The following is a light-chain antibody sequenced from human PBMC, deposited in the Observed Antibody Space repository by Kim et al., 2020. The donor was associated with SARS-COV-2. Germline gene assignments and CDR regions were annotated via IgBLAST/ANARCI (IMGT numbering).Light chain of an antibody. J-gene: IGLJ3*02. CDR2: GNS. V-gene: IGLV1-40*01. CDR3: QSYDSSLRGV. CDR1: SSNIGAGYD. Sequence: GQRVTISCTGGSSNIGAGYDVHWYQQLPGTAPKLLIYGNSSRPSGVPDRFSGSKSGTSASLAITGLQAEDEADYYCQSYDSSLRGVFGGGTQLTVL.